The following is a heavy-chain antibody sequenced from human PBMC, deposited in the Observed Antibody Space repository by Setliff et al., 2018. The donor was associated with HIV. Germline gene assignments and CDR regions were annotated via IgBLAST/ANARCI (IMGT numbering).Heavy chain of an antibody. Sequence: GGSLRLSCRISGFIFKDYAMHWVRQAPGKGLEWVASTGWSGNTAEYADAVRGRFTISRDNAKASLYLQMDSLRLEDTALYFCIKDGTVLGRNYFYLDAWGKGTMVTVSS. J-gene: IGHJ6*03. CDR3: IKDGTVLGRNYFYLDA. CDR1: GFIFKDYA. CDR2: TGWSGNTA. V-gene: IGHV3-9*01. D-gene: IGHD1-1*01.